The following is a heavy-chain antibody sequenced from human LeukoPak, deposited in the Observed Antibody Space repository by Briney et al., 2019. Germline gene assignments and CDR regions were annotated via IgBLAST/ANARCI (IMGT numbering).Heavy chain of an antibody. Sequence: HPGGSLSLSCGASGFSFSSQSIHWVRQAPGKGLEWVAVISYDGDGKYNADSVKGRFTISRDNSKHTLYLQMNSLSAEDTAVYYCAKDGLGGPVYGGLYYFDYWGQGTLVTVSS. CDR3: AKDGLGGPVYGGLYYFDY. J-gene: IGHJ4*02. CDR2: ISYDGDGK. V-gene: IGHV3-30*04. CDR1: GFSFSSQS. D-gene: IGHD5-12*01.